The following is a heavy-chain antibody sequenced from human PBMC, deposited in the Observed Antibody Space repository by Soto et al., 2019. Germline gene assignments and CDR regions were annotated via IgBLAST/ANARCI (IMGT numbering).Heavy chain of an antibody. J-gene: IGHJ6*02. Sequence: PGGSLRLSCVAPGLTVSHNYMAWVRQAPEMGLEWVSILYTEGTTYYADSVKGRFTISRDSSKNTLFLQMDSLRAEDTAVYYCVGPCPSGENYGMDVWGQGTMVTVYS. V-gene: IGHV3-53*01. CDR1: GLTVSHNY. D-gene: IGHD3-16*01. CDR2: LYTEGTT. CDR3: VGPCPSGENYGMDV.